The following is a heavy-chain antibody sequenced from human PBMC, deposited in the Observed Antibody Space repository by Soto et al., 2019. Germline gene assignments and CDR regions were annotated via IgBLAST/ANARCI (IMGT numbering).Heavy chain of an antibody. Sequence: ASVKVSCKVSGYTLTELSMHWVRQAPGKGLEWMGGFDPEDGETIYAQKFQGRVTMTEDTSTDTAYMELSSLRSEDTAVYYCATSAVAQKVPNDGNAFDIWGQGTMVTVSS. CDR3: ATSAVAQKVPNDGNAFDI. D-gene: IGHD1-1*01. J-gene: IGHJ3*02. CDR1: GYTLTELS. CDR2: FDPEDGET. V-gene: IGHV1-24*01.